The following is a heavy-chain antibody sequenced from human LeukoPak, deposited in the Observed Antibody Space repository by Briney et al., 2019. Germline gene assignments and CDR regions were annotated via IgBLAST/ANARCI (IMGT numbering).Heavy chain of an antibody. Sequence: KPGGSLRLSCAASGVTFSNAWMSWVRQAPGKGREWGGRIKSKTDGGTTDYAAPVKGRFTISRDDSKNTLYLQMNSLKTEDTAVYYCTTDYYDSSGYYDADWGQGTLVTVSS. CDR2: IKSKTDGGTT. D-gene: IGHD3-22*01. CDR1: GVTFSNAW. CDR3: TTDYYDSSGYYDAD. V-gene: IGHV3-15*01. J-gene: IGHJ4*02.